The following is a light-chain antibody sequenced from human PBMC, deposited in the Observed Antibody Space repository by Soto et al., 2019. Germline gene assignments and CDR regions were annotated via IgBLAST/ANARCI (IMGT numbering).Light chain of an antibody. V-gene: IGKV1-33*01. CDR1: QNINNY. CDR2: DAS. Sequence: EIQMTQSPSSLSASVGDRVTITCQASQNINNYLNWYQQKPGRAPKLLIYDASNLEAGVPSRFRGSGSGTDFTFTISRLQPEDIATYYCQQYENLPTVGQGTRLEIK. CDR3: QQYENLPT. J-gene: IGKJ5*01.